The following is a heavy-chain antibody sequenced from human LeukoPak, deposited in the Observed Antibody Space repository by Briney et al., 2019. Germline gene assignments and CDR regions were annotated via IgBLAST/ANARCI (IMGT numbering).Heavy chain of an antibody. CDR2: IRYDGSNK. D-gene: IGHD3-9*01. CDR3: AKVGDYDILTGPDYYFDY. J-gene: IGHJ4*02. Sequence: GGSLRLSCAASGFTFSSYGMHWVRQAPGKGLEWVAFIRYDGSNKYYADSVKGRFTISRDNSKNTLYLQMNSLRAEDTAVYYCAKVGDYDILTGPDYYFDYWGQGTLVTVSS. V-gene: IGHV3-30*02. CDR1: GFTFSSYG.